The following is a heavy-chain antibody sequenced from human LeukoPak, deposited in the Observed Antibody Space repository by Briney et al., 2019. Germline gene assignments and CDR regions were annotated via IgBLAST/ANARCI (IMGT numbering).Heavy chain of an antibody. CDR2: IYTSGST. V-gene: IGHV4-4*07. D-gene: IGHD3-22*01. Sequence: SETLSLTCTVSGGSISSYYWSWIRQPAGKGLEWIGRIYTSGSTNYNPSLKSRVTMSVDTSKNQFSLKLSSATAADTAVYYCAREEEDYYDSSGYYGDWGQGTLVTVSS. CDR1: GGSISSYY. CDR3: AREEEDYYDSSGYYGD. J-gene: IGHJ4*02.